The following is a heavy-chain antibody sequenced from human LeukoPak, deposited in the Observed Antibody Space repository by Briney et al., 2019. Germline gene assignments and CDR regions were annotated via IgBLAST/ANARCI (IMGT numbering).Heavy chain of an antibody. D-gene: IGHD6-13*01. V-gene: IGHV4-61*02. J-gene: IGHJ4*02. CDR1: GGSISSGSYY. Sequence: SQTLSLTCTVSGGSISSGSYYWSWIRQPAGKGLEWIGRIYTSVNTNYNPSLKSRVSISVVTSKNQSSLKLSSVTAADTAVYYCARHGMYSSSWYLPFGYWGQGTLVTVSS. CDR3: ARHGMYSSSWYLPFGY. CDR2: IYTSVNT.